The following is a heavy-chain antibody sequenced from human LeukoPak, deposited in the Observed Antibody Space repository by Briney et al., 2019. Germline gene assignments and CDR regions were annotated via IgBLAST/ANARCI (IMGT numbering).Heavy chain of an antibody. V-gene: IGHV3-64D*09. D-gene: IGHD3-22*01. CDR3: ARDFYGSSRYFHDY. CDR1: GFTFSRYA. J-gene: IGHJ4*02. Sequence: PGGSLRLSCSASGFTFSRYAMHWVRQAPGKGLEYVSAISSNGGSTYYGDSVKGRFTISRDNSKNTLYLQMSSLRAEDTAVYYCARDFYGSSRYFHDYWGQGTLVTVSS. CDR2: ISSNGGST.